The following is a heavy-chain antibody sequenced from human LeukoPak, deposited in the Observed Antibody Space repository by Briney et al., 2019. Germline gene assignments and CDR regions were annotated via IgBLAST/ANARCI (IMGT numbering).Heavy chain of an antibody. CDR3: AKASVTTAVLFDS. CDR1: GGSISSYF. CDR2: MSNTGIT. Sequence: PSETLSLTCTVSGGSISSYFWNWIRQPPGRTLQWIGYMSNTGITKYNPSLKSRVTISADTSKNQFSLILNSVNTADTAVYYCAKASVTTAVLFDSWGQGTLVAVSS. J-gene: IGHJ4*02. V-gene: IGHV4-59*01. D-gene: IGHD4-23*01.